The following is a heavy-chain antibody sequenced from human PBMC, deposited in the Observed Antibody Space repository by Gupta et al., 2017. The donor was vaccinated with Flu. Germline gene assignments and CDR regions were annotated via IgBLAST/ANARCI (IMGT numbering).Heavy chain of an antibody. Sequence: SSYARHWGRQGPGKGLEWVAVISSDGNTEYYADSVKGRFTISRDNSKNALYLQVNSLRAEDTAVYDCVKLDTRGTTQLDYWGQGTLVTVSS. CDR1: SSYA. V-gene: IGHV3-30*18. CDR3: VKLDTRGTTQLDY. D-gene: IGHD5-18*01. J-gene: IGHJ4*02. CDR2: ISSDGNTE.